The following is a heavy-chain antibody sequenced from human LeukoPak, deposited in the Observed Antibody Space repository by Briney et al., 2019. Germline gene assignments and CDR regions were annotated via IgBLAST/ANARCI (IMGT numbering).Heavy chain of an antibody. D-gene: IGHD2-2*01. Sequence: SETPSLTCTVSGGSISSGSYYWGWIRQPPGKGLEWIGNIYYSGSTYYNPSLKSRVTISVDTSKNQFSLKLSSVTAADTAVYYCARSTSRTRDFDYWGQGTLVTVSS. CDR3: ARSTSRTRDFDY. V-gene: IGHV4-39*05. CDR2: IYYSGST. J-gene: IGHJ4*02. CDR1: GGSISSGSYY.